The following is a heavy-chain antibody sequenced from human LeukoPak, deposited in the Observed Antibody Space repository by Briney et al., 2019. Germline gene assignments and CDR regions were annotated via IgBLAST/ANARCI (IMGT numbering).Heavy chain of an antibody. D-gene: IGHD6-6*01. J-gene: IGHJ6*03. V-gene: IGHV1-69*05. CDR2: IIPIFGTA. CDR3: ARSGRAARSLNYYYYMDV. Sequence: SVKVSCKASGGTFSSYAISWVRQAPGQGLEWMGGIIPIFGTANYAQKFQGRVTITTDESTSTAYMELSSLRSEDTAVYYCARSGRAARSLNYYYYMDVWGKGTTVTVSS. CDR1: GGTFSSYA.